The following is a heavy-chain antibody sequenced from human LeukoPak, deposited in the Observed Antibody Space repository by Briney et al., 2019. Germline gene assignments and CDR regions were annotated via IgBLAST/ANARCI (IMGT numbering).Heavy chain of an antibody. CDR3: ARDLVVVPAATEWFDP. Sequence: ASVKLSCKASGYTFTSYGISWVRQAPGQGLEWMGWISAYNGNTNYAQKLQGRVTMTTDTSTSTAYMELRSLRSDDTAVYYCARDLVVVPAATEWFDPWGQGTLVTVSS. CDR1: GYTFTSYG. J-gene: IGHJ5*02. D-gene: IGHD2-2*01. V-gene: IGHV1-18*01. CDR2: ISAYNGNT.